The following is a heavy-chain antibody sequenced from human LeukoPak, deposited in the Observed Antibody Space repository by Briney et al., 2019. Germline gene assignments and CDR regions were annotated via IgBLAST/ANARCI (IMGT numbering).Heavy chain of an antibody. CDR3: ARGWFGELFPGDY. Sequence: GRFTISRDNAKNTLYLQMDSLRVEDTAIYYCARGWFGELFPGDYWVQGTLVTVSS. D-gene: IGHD3-10*01. J-gene: IGHJ4*02. V-gene: IGHV3-48*03.